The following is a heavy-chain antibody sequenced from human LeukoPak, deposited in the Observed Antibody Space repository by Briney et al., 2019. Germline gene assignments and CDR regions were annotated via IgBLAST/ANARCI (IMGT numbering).Heavy chain of an antibody. J-gene: IGHJ4*02. V-gene: IGHV3-15*01. CDR3: TTVTHFYL. CDR2: IQHGGTK. Sequence: PGGSLRLSCATSGFNFNGAWLSWVRQAPGKGLEWVGRIQHGGTKDYSAPVKGGFTISRDDSKATLYLQMNSLKTEDTAIYYCTTVTHFYLGGQGTLVTVSS. CDR1: GFNFNGAW. D-gene: IGHD2-15*01.